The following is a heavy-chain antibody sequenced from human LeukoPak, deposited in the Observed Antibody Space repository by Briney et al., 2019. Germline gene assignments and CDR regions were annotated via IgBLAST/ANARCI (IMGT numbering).Heavy chain of an antibody. CDR2: INSDGSST. J-gene: IGHJ4*02. V-gene: IGHV3-74*01. Sequence: GGSLRLSCAASGFTFSSYWMHWVRQAPGKGLVWVSRINSDGSSTSYADSVKGRFTISRDNAKNTLYLQMQSLRAEDTAVYYCAREFSIVVVVAATPDYWGQGTLVTVSS. D-gene: IGHD2-15*01. CDR3: AREFSIVVVVAATPDY. CDR1: GFTFSSYW.